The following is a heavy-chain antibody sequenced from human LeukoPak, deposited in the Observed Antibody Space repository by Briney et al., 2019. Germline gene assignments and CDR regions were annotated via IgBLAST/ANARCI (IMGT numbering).Heavy chain of an antibody. Sequence: SETLSLTCTVSGVSISSYYWSWIRQPPGKGLEWIGYIYHSGRTNYSPSLKSRVTISVDTSKNQFSLKLSSVTAADTAVYYCARHAAFAEYQSHLTHFDYWGQGTLVTVSS. D-gene: IGHD2-2*01. V-gene: IGHV4-59*08. CDR3: ARHAAFAEYQSHLTHFDY. CDR2: IYHSGRT. J-gene: IGHJ4*02. CDR1: GVSISSYY.